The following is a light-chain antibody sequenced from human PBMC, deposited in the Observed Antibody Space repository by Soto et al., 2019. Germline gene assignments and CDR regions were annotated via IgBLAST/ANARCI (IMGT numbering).Light chain of an antibody. V-gene: IGKV1-9*01. CDR1: QGISSY. Sequence: IPLTQSPSSVSASVGARVTITCRASQGISSYLAWYQQKPGKAPKLLIYAASTLQSGVPSRFSGSGSGTDFTLTISSLQPEDFAVYYCQQYDDWPTFGQGTKVDI. J-gene: IGKJ1*01. CDR3: QQYDDWPT. CDR2: AAS.